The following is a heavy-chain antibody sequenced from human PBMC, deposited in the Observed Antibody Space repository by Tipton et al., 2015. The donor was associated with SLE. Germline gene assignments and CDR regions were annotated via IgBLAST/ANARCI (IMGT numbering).Heavy chain of an antibody. CDR2: IYSSGST. J-gene: IGHJ6*03. CDR3: ASWGPIVYYYYYMDV. Sequence: LRLSCTVSGGSVNSGTYYWSWIRHHPGKGLEWIGNIYSSGSTKYNPSLKSRVTISIDTSENQFSLKLSSVTAADTAVYYCASWGPIVYYYYYMDVWGKGTTVTVSS. V-gene: IGHV4-31*03. CDR1: GGSVNSGTYY. D-gene: IGHD3-16*01.